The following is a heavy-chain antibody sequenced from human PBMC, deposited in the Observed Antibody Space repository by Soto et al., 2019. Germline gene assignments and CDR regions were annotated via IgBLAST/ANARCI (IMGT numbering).Heavy chain of an antibody. J-gene: IGHJ4*02. Sequence: QVQLVESGGGVVQPGRSLRLSCAASGFTFSSYAMHWVRQAPGKGLEWVAVISYDGSNKYYADSVKGRFTISRDNSKNTRNLEMNSLRAKNRAVYYCARVHSRHEYGDYGDYWGQGTLVTVS. V-gene: IGHV3-30-3*01. D-gene: IGHD4-17*01. CDR1: GFTFSSYA. CDR2: ISYDGSNK. CDR3: ARVHSRHEYGDYGDY.